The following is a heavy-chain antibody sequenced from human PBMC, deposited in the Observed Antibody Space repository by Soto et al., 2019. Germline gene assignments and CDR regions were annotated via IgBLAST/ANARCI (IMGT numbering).Heavy chain of an antibody. CDR3: ARDDVDTAMAHKYYYYYYGMDV. J-gene: IGHJ6*02. V-gene: IGHV1-69*13. Sequence: SVKVSCKASGGTFSSYAISWVRQAPGQGLERMGGIIPIFGTANYAQKFQGRVTITADESTSTAYMELSSLRSEDTAVYYCARDDVDTAMAHKYYYYYYGMDVWGQGTTVTVS. CDR1: GGTFSSYA. CDR2: IIPIFGTA. D-gene: IGHD5-18*01.